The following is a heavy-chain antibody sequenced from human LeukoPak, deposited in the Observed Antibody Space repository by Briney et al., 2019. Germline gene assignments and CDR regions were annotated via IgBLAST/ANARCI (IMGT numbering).Heavy chain of an antibody. V-gene: IGHV4-59*01. Sequence: SETLPLTCTVSGGSIRSDYWSWVRQPPGKGLEWIGHIFSSGNANYNPSLKSRVTISLDTSKSQYSLKLSSVTAADTAVYFCARDRGSGWFDLWGQGTLVSVSS. J-gene: IGHJ5*02. D-gene: IGHD3-10*01. CDR2: IFSSGNA. CDR3: ARDRGSGWFDL. CDR1: GGSIRSDY.